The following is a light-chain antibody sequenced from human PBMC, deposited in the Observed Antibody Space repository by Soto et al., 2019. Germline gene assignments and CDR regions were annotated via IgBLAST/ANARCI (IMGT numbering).Light chain of an antibody. CDR3: QQYGSSRWT. V-gene: IGKV3-15*01. CDR1: QSVSSN. Sequence: EIVMTQSPATLSVSPGERATLSFRASQSVSSNLAWYQQKPGQTPRLLIYGASTRATGIPARFSGSGSGTEFTLTISSLQSEDFAVYYCQQYGSSRWTFGQGTKADI. CDR2: GAS. J-gene: IGKJ1*01.